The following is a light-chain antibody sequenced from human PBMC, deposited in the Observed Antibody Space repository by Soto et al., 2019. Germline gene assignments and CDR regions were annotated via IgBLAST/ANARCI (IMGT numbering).Light chain of an antibody. CDR2: EVS. V-gene: IGLV2-14*01. Sequence: ALTQPASVSGSPGQSITISCTGTSSDVGGYNYVSWYQQHPGKAPKLMIYEVSNRPSGVSNRFSGSKSGNTASLTISGLQAEDEADYYCSSYTSSSTFVFGTGTKVTVL. J-gene: IGLJ1*01. CDR1: SSDVGGYNY. CDR3: SSYTSSSTFV.